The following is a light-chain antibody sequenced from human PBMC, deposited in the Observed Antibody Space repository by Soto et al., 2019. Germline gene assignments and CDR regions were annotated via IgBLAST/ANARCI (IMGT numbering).Light chain of an antibody. CDR1: QSISSW. CDR3: QQSYSTPRT. CDR2: KAS. J-gene: IGKJ1*01. Sequence: DIQMTQSPSTLSASVGDRVTITCRASQSISSWLAWYQQKPGKAPKLLIYKASSLQSGVPSRFSGRGSGTDFTLTISSLQPEDFATYFCQQSYSTPRTFGQGTKVEIK. V-gene: IGKV1-39*01.